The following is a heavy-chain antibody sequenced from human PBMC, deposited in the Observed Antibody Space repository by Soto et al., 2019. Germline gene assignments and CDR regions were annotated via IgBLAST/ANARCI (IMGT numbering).Heavy chain of an antibody. D-gene: IGHD2-2*01. J-gene: IGHJ5*02. V-gene: IGHV4-30-2*01. CDR3: ARVPDR. Sequence: QLQLQESGSGLVKPSQTLSLTCAVSGGSISSGGYSWSWIRQPPGKGLEWIGYISHSGSTYYNPYLKSRGTISVDRSKNQVYLNLSSVTAAEPAVYYGARVPDRWGQGTLVTASS. CDR1: GGSISSGGYS. CDR2: ISHSGST.